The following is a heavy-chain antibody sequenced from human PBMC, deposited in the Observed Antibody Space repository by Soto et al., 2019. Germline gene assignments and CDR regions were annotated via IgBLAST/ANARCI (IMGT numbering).Heavy chain of an antibody. Sequence: SERLSLTWTVSGISITLHYRTWIRQPPGRGLEWIGNIHYSGSTNYSPSLKSRVIISVDTSENQSSLKLSSVTTADTAVYYCTGGGAGHPFDYCGQGALVTVS. CDR2: IHYSGST. CDR1: GISITLHY. V-gene: IGHV4-59*11. J-gene: IGHJ4*02. CDR3: TGGGAGHPFDY. D-gene: IGHD6-13*01.